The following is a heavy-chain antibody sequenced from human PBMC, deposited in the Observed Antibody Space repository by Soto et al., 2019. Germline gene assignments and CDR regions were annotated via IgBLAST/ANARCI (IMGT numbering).Heavy chain of an antibody. V-gene: IGHV3-7*04. CDR3: ARGAFPTWGSYPLDY. CDR2: IKQDGGEE. CDR1: GFTFSSYW. J-gene: IGHJ4*02. D-gene: IGHD3-16*02. Sequence: EVQLVESGGGLVQPGGSLRLSCAASGFTFSSYWMTWVRQAPGKGLEWVANIKQDGGEENYVYSVKGRFTISRDNAKNSLYLQMTSLRAEDTAVYYCARGAFPTWGSYPLDYWGQGTLVTVSS.